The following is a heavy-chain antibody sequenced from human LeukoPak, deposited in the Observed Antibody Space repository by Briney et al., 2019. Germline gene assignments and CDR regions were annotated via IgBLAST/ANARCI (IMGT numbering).Heavy chain of an antibody. V-gene: IGHV4-59*08. Sequence: SETLSLTCTVSGGSISSYYWSWIRQPPGKGLEWIGYIYYSGSTSYNPSLKSRVTISLDTSKNHFSLKLNSVIAADTAVYFCAASDYYSTKPFDYWGQGTLVTVSS. CDR1: GGSISSYY. J-gene: IGHJ4*02. CDR3: AASDYYSTKPFDY. CDR2: IYYSGST. D-gene: IGHD4-11*01.